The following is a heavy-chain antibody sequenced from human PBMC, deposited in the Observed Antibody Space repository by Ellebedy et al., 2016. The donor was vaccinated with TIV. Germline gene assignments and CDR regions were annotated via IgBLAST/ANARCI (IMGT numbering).Heavy chain of an antibody. Sequence: ASVKVSCKASGYTFTRYGVSWVRQAPGQGLEWMGWISSYNGKTNYTQKFQGRVTMTTDTSTATVSLEVRRLRSEDTAIYYCARDFSTGHFDFWGQGTLVTVSS. CDR3: ARDFSTGHFDF. D-gene: IGHD2-2*01. V-gene: IGHV1-18*01. CDR1: GYTFTRYG. CDR2: ISSYNGKT. J-gene: IGHJ4*02.